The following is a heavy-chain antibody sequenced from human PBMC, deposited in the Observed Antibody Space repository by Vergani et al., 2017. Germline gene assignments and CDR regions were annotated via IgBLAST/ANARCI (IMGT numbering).Heavy chain of an antibody. CDR2: IYWDDDK. V-gene: IGHV2-5*02. CDR3: AHSRGTYQFYGMDV. J-gene: IGHJ6*02. CDR1: GFSLSTSGVG. D-gene: IGHD1-14*01. Sequence: QITLKESGPTLVKPTQTLTLTCTFSGFSLSTSGVGVGWIRQPPGKALEWLARIYWDDDKRYSPSLKSRLTITKDTSKNPVVLTMTNMDPVDTATYYCAHSRGTYQFYGMDVWGQGTTVTVSS.